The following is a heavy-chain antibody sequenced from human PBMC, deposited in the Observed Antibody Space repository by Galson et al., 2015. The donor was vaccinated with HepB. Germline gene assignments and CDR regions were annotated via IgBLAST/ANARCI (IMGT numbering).Heavy chain of an antibody. CDR1: GYTFTGYY. D-gene: IGHD6-19*01. CDR2: INPNSGGT. CDR3: ARERDSIAVALVDY. V-gene: IGHV1-2*02. J-gene: IGHJ4*02. Sequence: SVKVSCKASGYTFTGYYMHWVRQAPGQGLEWMGWINPNSGGTNYAQKFQGRVTMTRDTSISTAYMELSRLRSDDAAVYYCARERDSIAVALVDYWGQGTLVTVSS.